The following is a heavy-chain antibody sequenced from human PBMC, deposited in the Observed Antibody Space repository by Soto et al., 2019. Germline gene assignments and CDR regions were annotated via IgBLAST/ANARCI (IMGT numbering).Heavy chain of an antibody. J-gene: IGHJ4*02. Sequence: GGSLRLSCAASGFTFSSYAMSWVRQAPGKGLEWVSAISGSGGSTYYADSVKGRFTISRDNSKNTLYLQMNSLRAEDTAVYYRAKDLSYCGGDCYSGYFDFSGQGTLVTVSS. CDR3: AKDLSYCGGDCYSGYFDF. CDR1: GFTFSSYA. V-gene: IGHV3-23*01. D-gene: IGHD2-21*02. CDR2: ISGSGGST.